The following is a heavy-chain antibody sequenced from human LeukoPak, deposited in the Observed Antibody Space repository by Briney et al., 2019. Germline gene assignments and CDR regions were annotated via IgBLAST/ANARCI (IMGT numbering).Heavy chain of an antibody. V-gene: IGHV3-48*02. CDR2: ISSRSSTI. J-gene: IGHJ4*02. Sequence: GGSLRLSRAASGFTFSSYRMNSVRQAPGKGLEYISYISSRSSTIYYADSVNGRFTISRDNAMNSLYLQMNSLRDEDTAVYYCAIELGYYFDDWMQRTLVTVSS. CDR1: GFTFSSYR. CDR3: AIELGYYFDD.